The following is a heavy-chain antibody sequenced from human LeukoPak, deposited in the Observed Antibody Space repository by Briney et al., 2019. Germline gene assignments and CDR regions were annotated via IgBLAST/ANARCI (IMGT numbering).Heavy chain of an antibody. V-gene: IGHV4-59*08. D-gene: IGHD3-22*01. J-gene: IGHJ4*02. CDR3: ARHPSYYDRIDY. CDR2: IYYSGST. CDR1: GGSISSYY. Sequence: SEIPSLTCTVSGGSISSYYWSWIRQPPGKGLEWIGYIYYSGSTNYNPSLKSRVTISVDTSKNQFSLKLSSVTAADTAVYYCARHPSYYDRIDYWGQGTLVAVSS.